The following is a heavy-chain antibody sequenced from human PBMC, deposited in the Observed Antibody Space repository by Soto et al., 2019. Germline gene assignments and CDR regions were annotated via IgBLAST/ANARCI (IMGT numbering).Heavy chain of an antibody. CDR1: GFTFSSYW. Sequence: EVQLVEAGGGLVQPGGSLRLSCAASGFTFSSYWMSWVRQAPGKGLEWVANVKQDGSEKYYVDSVKGRFTISRDNAKNSLYLQMNSLRAEDTPVFYCVRVGRLGGYWGQGTLVTVSS. D-gene: IGHD3-16*01. CDR3: VRVGRLGGY. V-gene: IGHV3-7*03. J-gene: IGHJ4*02. CDR2: VKQDGSEK.